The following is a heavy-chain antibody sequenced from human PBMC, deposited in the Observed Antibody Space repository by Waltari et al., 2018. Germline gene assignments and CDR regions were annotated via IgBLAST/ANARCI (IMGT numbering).Heavy chain of an antibody. J-gene: IGHJ6*02. CDR3: ARVATKTYSSPVPGRPYYYGMDV. V-gene: IGHV3-74*01. D-gene: IGHD3-22*01. Sequence: EEQLVESGGGLAQPGESLRLSCAASGFTFSRYWMDWVRQAPGKGLVWVSRMRSDGSTITYADSLKGRFTISRDNAKNTLYVQMNRLRAEDTAVYYCARVATKTYSSPVPGRPYYYGMDVWGQGTTVTVSS. CDR1: GFTFSRYW. CDR2: MRSDGSTI.